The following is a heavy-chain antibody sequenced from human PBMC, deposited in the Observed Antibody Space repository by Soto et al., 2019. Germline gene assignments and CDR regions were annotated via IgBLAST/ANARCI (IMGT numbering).Heavy chain of an antibody. Sequence: EVQLLESGGGLVQPGGSLRLSCAASGFTFSSSAMSWVRQAPGKGLEWVSAISGSGGSTYYADSVKGRFTISRDNSKNTLYLQMNRLRAEETAVYDFAKDLNAPNRNYIPYPMGFDYWGQGTLVTVSS. CDR3: AKDLNAPNRNYIPYPMGFDY. CDR1: GFTFSSSA. J-gene: IGHJ4*02. V-gene: IGHV3-23*01. D-gene: IGHD1-7*01. CDR2: ISGSGGST.